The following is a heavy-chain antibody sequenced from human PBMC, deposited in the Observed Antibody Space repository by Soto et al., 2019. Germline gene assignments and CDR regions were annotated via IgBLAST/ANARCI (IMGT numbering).Heavy chain of an antibody. D-gene: IGHD6-6*01. CDR3: AKAFGFIAARPGRLDY. Sequence: GGSLRLSCAASGFTFGSYAMSWVRQAPGKGLEWVSAISGSGGSTYYADSVKGRFTISRDNSKNTLYLQMNSLRAEDTAVYYCAKAFGFIAARPGRLDYWGQGTLVTVSS. CDR2: ISGSGGST. CDR1: GFTFGSYA. V-gene: IGHV3-23*01. J-gene: IGHJ4*02.